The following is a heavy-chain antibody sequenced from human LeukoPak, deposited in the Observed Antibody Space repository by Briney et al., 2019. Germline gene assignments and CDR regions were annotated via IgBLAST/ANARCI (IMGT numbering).Heavy chain of an antibody. Sequence: GGSLRLSCAASGLTFSDAWMSWVRQAPGKGLEWVGRIKRKTDGGTTDYAAPVKGRFTISRDDSKNTLYLQMNSLKTEDTAVYYCTTSPYDSSGYADYWGQGTLVTVSS. CDR3: TTSPYDSSGYADY. V-gene: IGHV3-15*01. CDR1: GLTFSDAW. CDR2: IKRKTDGGTT. J-gene: IGHJ4*02. D-gene: IGHD3-22*01.